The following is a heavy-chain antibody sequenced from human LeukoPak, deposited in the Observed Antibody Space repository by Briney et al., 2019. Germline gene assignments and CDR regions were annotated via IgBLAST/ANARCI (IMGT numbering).Heavy chain of an antibody. V-gene: IGHV3-11*01. Sequence: PGGSLRLSCAASGFTFSDYYMSWIRQAPGKGLERVSYISSSGSTIYYADSVKGRFTISRDNAKSSLYLQMNSLRAEDTAVYYCARSDSSGYYYSKTEYFQHWGQGTLVTVSS. CDR1: GFTFSDYY. D-gene: IGHD3-22*01. CDR2: ISSSGSTI. CDR3: ARSDSSGYYYSKTEYFQH. J-gene: IGHJ1*01.